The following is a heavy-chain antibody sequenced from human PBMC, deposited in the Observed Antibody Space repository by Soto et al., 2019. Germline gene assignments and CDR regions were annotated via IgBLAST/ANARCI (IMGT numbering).Heavy chain of an antibody. D-gene: IGHD4-17*01. V-gene: IGHV4-59*01. CDR3: ARGTSHGDYINWFDP. CDR1: GGSISSYY. CDR2: IYYSGST. J-gene: IGHJ5*02. Sequence: SETLSLTCTVSGGSISSYYWSWIRQPPGKGLEWIGYIYYSGSTNYNPSLKSRVTISVDTSKNQFSLKLSSVTAADTAVYYCARGTSHGDYINWFDPWGQGTLVTVSS.